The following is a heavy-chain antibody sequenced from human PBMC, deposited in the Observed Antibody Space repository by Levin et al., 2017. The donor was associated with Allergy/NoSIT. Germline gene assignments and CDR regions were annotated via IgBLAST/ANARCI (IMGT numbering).Heavy chain of an antibody. CDR1: GGSFSGYY. Sequence: SQTLSLTCAVYGGSFSGYYWSWIRQPPGKGLEWIGEINHSGSTNYNPSLKSRVTISVDTSKNQFSLKLSSVTAADTAVYYCARTHYGGNDDYWGQGTLVTVSS. J-gene: IGHJ4*02. D-gene: IGHD4-23*01. CDR3: ARTHYGGNDDY. CDR2: INHSGST. V-gene: IGHV4-34*01.